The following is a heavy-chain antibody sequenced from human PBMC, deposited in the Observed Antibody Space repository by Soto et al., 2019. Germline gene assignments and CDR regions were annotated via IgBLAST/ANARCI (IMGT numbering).Heavy chain of an antibody. CDR2: AYYTGST. Sequence: SSETLSLTCNVSGASITSDYWNWIRQPPGQRLEWIGYAYYTGSTNYNPSLKGRVTISVDTSKNQFSLTLTSVTAADTAIYYCARQPRNWFGPWGQGTLVTVSS. CDR1: GASITSDY. V-gene: IGHV4-59*08. J-gene: IGHJ5*02. CDR3: ARQPRNWFGP.